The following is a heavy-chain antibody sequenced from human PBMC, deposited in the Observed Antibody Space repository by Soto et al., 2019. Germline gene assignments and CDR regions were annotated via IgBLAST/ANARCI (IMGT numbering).Heavy chain of an antibody. D-gene: IGHD3-9*01. CDR1: GFTFSSYS. CDR2: IGSRSSYI. J-gene: IGHJ4*02. CDR3: ARAPLRYFDWLLSPFDY. V-gene: IGHV3-21*01. Sequence: EVQLVESGGGLVKPGGSLRLSCSASGFTFSSYSMNWVRQAPGKGLEWVSSIGSRSSYIYYADSVKGRFTISRNNAKNSLYLQMNSLRVEDMAVYYCARAPLRYFDWLLSPFDYWGQGTLVTVSS.